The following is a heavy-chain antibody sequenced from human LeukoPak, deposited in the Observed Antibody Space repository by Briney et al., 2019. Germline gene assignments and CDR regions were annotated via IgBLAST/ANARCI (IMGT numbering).Heavy chain of an antibody. CDR3: ARAGSSTSCCDDAFDI. Sequence: GGSLRLSFAASGFTFSSYAMSWVRQAPGKGLEWVSGINWNGGSTGYADSVKGRFTISRDNAKNSLYLQMNSLRAEDTALYHCARAGSSTSCCDDAFDIWGQRTMVTVSS. V-gene: IGHV3-20*02. CDR2: INWNGGST. CDR1: GFTFSSYA. D-gene: IGHD2-2*01. J-gene: IGHJ3*02.